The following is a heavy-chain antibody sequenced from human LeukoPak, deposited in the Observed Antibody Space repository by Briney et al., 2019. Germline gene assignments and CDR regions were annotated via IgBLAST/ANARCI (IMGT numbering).Heavy chain of an antibody. D-gene: IGHD1-26*01. J-gene: IGHJ4*02. Sequence: SETLSLTCAVYGGSFSGYYWSWIRQPPGKGLEWIGEINHSGSTNYNPSLKSRVTISVDTSKNQFSLKLSSVTAADTAVYHCARGSVGATDYWGQGTLVTVSS. CDR3: ARGSVGATDY. CDR2: INHSGST. V-gene: IGHV4-34*01. CDR1: GGSFSGYY.